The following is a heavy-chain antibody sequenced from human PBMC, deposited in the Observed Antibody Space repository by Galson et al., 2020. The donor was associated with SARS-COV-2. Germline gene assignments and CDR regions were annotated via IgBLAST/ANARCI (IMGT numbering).Heavy chain of an antibody. V-gene: IGHV2-5*02. CDR1: GFSLSTSGVG. Sequence: SGPTLVKPTQTLTLTCTFSGFSLSTSGVGVGWIRQPPGKALEWLALIYWDDDKRYSPSLKSRLTITKDTSKNQVVLTMTNMDPVDTATYYCAHFKAGWTKAAFDIWGQGTMVTVSS. J-gene: IGHJ3*02. D-gene: IGHD2-15*01. CDR2: IYWDDDK. CDR3: AHFKAGWTKAAFDI.